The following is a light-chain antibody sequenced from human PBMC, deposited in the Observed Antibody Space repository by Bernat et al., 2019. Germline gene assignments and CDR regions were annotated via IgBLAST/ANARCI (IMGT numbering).Light chain of an antibody. J-gene: IGKJ1*01. CDR3: LQDHTYPWT. CDR1: QDIGND. Sequence: AIQMTQSPSSLSASVGDRVTITCRASQDIGNDLGWYQQKPGKAPKLLIYGASSLQSGVPSRFSGSGSGTDFTLTVSSLQPEDFATYYCLQDHTYPWTFGQGTKVEIK. V-gene: IGKV1-6*01. CDR2: GAS.